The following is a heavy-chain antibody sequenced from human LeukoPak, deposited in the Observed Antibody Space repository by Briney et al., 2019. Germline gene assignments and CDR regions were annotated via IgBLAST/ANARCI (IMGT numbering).Heavy chain of an antibody. CDR1: GFTLSSFA. V-gene: IGHV3-23*01. Sequence: AGGSLRLSCAASGFTLSSFAMHWVRQAPGKGLEWVSTITDSGDTTYSADSVKGRFTISRDNSKNTLYLQMNSLRAEDTAVYYCAKDGALSTSWYFYCDYWGQGTLVTVSS. D-gene: IGHD2-2*01. CDR3: AKDGALSTSWYFYCDY. J-gene: IGHJ4*02. CDR2: ITDSGDTT.